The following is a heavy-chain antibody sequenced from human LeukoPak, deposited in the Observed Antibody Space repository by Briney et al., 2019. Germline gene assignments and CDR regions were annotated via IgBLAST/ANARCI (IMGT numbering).Heavy chain of an antibody. D-gene: IGHD1-26*01. J-gene: IGHJ4*02. CDR3: ARGGNGSPFY. CDR1: GFTFTTYS. V-gene: IGHV3-21*01. Sequence: GRSLRLSCAPSGFTFTTYSTNWVRQAPGKGLEWVSGISSTGNDIYHTGSLKGRFTISRDNAKNSLYLQMNSLRAEDTGVYYCARGGNGSPFYWGQGTLVIVSS. CDR2: ISSTGNDI.